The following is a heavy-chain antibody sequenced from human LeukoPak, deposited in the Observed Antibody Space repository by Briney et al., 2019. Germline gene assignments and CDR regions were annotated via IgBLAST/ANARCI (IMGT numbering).Heavy chain of an antibody. CDR1: GFTFSNAC. D-gene: IGHD3-10*01. CDR3: TTTGSGSYYPNWFDP. J-gene: IGHJ5*02. CDR2: IKSKTDVGTT. Sequence: GGSLRLSCAASGFTFSNACMSWVRQAPGEGLEWVGRIKSKTDVGTTDYAAPVKVRLTISRDDSKTTMYMQMNNLKTEDTAVYYCTTTGSGSYYPNWFDPWGQGTLVTVSS. V-gene: IGHV3-15*01.